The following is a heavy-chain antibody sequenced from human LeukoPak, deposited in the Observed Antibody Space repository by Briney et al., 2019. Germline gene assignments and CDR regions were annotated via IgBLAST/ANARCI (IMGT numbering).Heavy chain of an antibody. CDR3: ARYIETPRRDLDY. Sequence: GGSLRLSCAASGFTLSSYWMSWVRQAPGKGLEWVARIKQDGSEKHYVDSVKGRFTISRDNAKNSVYLQMNTLRAEDTAVYYCARYIETPRRDLDYRGQGTLVTVSS. V-gene: IGHV3-7*01. D-gene: IGHD4-23*01. J-gene: IGHJ4*02. CDR1: GFTLSSYW. CDR2: IKQDGSEK.